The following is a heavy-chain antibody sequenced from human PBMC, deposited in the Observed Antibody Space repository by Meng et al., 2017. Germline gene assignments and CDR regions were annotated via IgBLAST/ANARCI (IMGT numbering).Heavy chain of an antibody. D-gene: IGHD2-2*01. CDR1: GFTFSNAW. CDR3: TTVDLPAAIN. J-gene: IGHJ4*02. Sequence: ETLSLTCAASGFTFSNAWMSWVRQAPGKGLEWVGRIKSKTDGGITDYAAPVKGRFTISRDDSKNTLYLQMNSLKTEDTAVYYCTTVDLPAAINWGQGTLVTVSS. V-gene: IGHV3-15*01. CDR2: IKSKTDGGIT.